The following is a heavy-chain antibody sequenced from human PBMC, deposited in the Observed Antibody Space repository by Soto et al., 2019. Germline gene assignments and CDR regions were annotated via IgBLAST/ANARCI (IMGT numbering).Heavy chain of an antibody. CDR1: GFTFSSYS. Sequence: GGSLRLSCAASGFTFSSYSMNWARQAPGKGLEWVSSISSSSSYIYYADSVKGRFTISRDNAKNSLYLQMNSLRAEDTAVYYCARDPPYYDILTGPNGYWGQGTLVTVSS. J-gene: IGHJ4*02. D-gene: IGHD3-9*01. V-gene: IGHV3-21*01. CDR2: ISSSSSYI. CDR3: ARDPPYYDILTGPNGY.